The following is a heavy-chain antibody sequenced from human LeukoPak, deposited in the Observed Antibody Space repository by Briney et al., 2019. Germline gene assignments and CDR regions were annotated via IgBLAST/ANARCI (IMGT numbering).Heavy chain of an antibody. Sequence: ASVKVSCKASGYTFTSYYMHWVRQAPGQGLEWMGIINPSGGSTSYAQKFQGRVTMTRDTSTSTVYMELSSLKSEDTAVYYCARCYDSSGYYYYFDYWGQGTLVTVSS. CDR3: ARCYDSSGYYYYFDY. V-gene: IGHV1-46*01. D-gene: IGHD3-22*01. J-gene: IGHJ4*02. CDR1: GYTFTSYY. CDR2: INPSGGST.